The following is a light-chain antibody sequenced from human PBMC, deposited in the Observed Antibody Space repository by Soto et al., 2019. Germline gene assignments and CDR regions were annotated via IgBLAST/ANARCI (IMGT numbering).Light chain of an antibody. CDR1: QSVSSN. CDR3: QQYHNWWT. CDR2: GAS. V-gene: IGKV3-15*01. Sequence: VKMTQSPSTLFAHPGERATLSFRASQSVSSNLVWYQQKPGQAPRLLIYGASTRVTGIPARFSGSGSGTEFTLTISSLQSEDFAVYYCQQYHNWWTFGQGSKVDNK. J-gene: IGKJ1*01.